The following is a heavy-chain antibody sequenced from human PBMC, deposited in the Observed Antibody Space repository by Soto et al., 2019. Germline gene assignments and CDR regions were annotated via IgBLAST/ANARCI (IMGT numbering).Heavy chain of an antibody. CDR3: ARSLGLTEGPYYFDY. Sequence: ASVKVSCKASGYTFTGYYMHWVRQAPGQGLEGMGWINPNSGGTNYAQKFQGWVTMTRDTSISTAYMELSRLRSDDTAVYYCARSLGLTEGPYYFDYWGQGTLVTVSS. CDR2: INPNSGGT. CDR1: GYTFTGYY. J-gene: IGHJ4*02. D-gene: IGHD7-27*01. V-gene: IGHV1-2*04.